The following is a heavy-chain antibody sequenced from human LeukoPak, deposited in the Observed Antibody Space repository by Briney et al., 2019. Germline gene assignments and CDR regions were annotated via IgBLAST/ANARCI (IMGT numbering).Heavy chain of an antibody. Sequence: SETLSLTCTVSGGSISSYYWSWIRQPAGKGLEWIGRIYTSGSTNYNPSLKSRVTMSVDTSKNQFSLKLSSVTAADTAVYYRAARIAVAGPKYYYYYYGMDVWGQGTTVTVSS. J-gene: IGHJ6*02. CDR3: AARIAVAGPKYYYYYYGMDV. CDR1: GGSISSYY. D-gene: IGHD6-19*01. V-gene: IGHV4-4*07. CDR2: IYTSGST.